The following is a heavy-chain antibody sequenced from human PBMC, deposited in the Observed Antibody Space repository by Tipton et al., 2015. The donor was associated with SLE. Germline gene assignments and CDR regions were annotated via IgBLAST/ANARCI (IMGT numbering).Heavy chain of an antibody. D-gene: IGHD1-14*01. CDR1: GGSISSGGYY. V-gene: IGHV4-31*03. CDR3: ARARTSYFDY. Sequence: TLSLTCTVSGGSISSGGYYWSWIRQHPGKGLEWIGYIYYSGSTNYNPSLKSRVTISVDTSKNQFSLKLSSVTAADTAVYYCARARTSYFDYWGQGTLVTVSS. J-gene: IGHJ4*02. CDR2: IYYSGST.